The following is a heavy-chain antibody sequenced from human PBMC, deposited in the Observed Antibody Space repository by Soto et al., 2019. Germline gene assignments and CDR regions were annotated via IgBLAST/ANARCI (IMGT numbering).Heavy chain of an antibody. V-gene: IGHV3-43D*04. CDR2: ISWDGGST. J-gene: IGHJ6*02. Sequence: PGGSLRLSCAASGFTFDDYAMHWVRQAPGKGLEWVFLISWDGGSTYYADSVKGRFTISRDNSKNSLYLQMNSLRAEDTALYYCAKAQYCSSTSCYGDYYYYGMDVWGQRTTVTVSS. D-gene: IGHD2-2*01. CDR1: GFTFDDYA. CDR3: AKAQYCSSTSCYGDYYYYGMDV.